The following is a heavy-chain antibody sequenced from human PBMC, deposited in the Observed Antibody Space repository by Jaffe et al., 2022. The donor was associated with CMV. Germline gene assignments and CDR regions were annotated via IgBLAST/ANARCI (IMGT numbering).Heavy chain of an antibody. J-gene: IGHJ2*01. Sequence: QLQLQESGPGVVKPSETLSLTCTVSGDSISNINYYWAWIRQPPGKGLEWIGTIYYTGRTFYNPSLKSRVTISIDTAKNQFSLKLSSVTAADKAMYFCAMQRGYCSGERCLLGHFDLWGRGTLMTVSS. D-gene: IGHD2-15*01. CDR1: GDSISNINYY. CDR2: IYYTGRT. V-gene: IGHV4-39*01. CDR3: AMQRGYCSGERCLLGHFDL.